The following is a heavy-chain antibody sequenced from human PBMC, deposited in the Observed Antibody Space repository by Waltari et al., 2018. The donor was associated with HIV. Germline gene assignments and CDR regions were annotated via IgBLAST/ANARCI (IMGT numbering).Heavy chain of an antibody. CDR3: TRGNGHAFDL. CDR1: GFTVSSYW. D-gene: IGHD2-8*01. J-gene: IGHJ3*01. CDR2: INSDGSST. V-gene: IGHV3-74*01. Sequence: EVQLVESGGGSVQPGGSLRLSCAASGFTVSSYWMFWVRPVPGKGLVWVSRINSDGSSTTYADSVKGRFTISRDNAKNTLYLQMNSLRAEDTAMYYCTRGNGHAFDLWGQGTMVTVSS.